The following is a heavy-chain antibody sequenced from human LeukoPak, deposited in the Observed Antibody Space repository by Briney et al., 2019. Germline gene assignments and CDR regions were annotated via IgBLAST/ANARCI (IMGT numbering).Heavy chain of an antibody. CDR1: GFSFSTYG. CDR2: TWYDGSDK. CDR3: ARDRSGNYLGYFDY. D-gene: IGHD1-26*01. Sequence: GRSLRLSCAASGFSFSTYGMHWVRQAPGKGLEWVAVTWYDGSDKYHADSVKGRFTISRDNSKNTLFLQMNSLSAEDTAVYYCARDRSGNYLGYFDYWGQGTLVSVSS. J-gene: IGHJ4*02. V-gene: IGHV3-33*01.